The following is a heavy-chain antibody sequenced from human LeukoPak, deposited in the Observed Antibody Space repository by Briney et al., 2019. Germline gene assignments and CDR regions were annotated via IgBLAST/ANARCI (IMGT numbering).Heavy chain of an antibody. CDR2: ISSDGSDK. D-gene: IGHD6-19*01. Sequence: GRSLRLSCAASGFTFISYDMHWVRQAPGKGLEWDTVISSDGSDKYYADSVKGRFTISRDNSKNTLYLQMDSLRAEDTAVYYCVKPYSSVWYGPHNAFDIWGQGTMVTVSS. J-gene: IGHJ3*02. V-gene: IGHV3-30*18. CDR1: GFTFISYD. CDR3: VKPYSSVWYGPHNAFDI.